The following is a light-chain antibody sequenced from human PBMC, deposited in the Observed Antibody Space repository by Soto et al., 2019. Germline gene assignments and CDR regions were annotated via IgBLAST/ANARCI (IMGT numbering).Light chain of an antibody. CDR2: GAS. CDR3: QQSDSFPRT. J-gene: IGKJ3*01. CDR1: QPIGSW. Sequence: DIQMTQSPSSVSASVGDRVTIACRASQPIGSWLAWYQQKPGKAPKLLIFGASSLQGWVPSRCSGSGSGPDFTLTITDLQPDDFATYYCQQSDSFPRTFGPGTRVDIK. V-gene: IGKV1D-12*01.